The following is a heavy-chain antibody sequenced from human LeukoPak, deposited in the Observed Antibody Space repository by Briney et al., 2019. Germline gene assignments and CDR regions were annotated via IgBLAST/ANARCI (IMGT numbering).Heavy chain of an antibody. V-gene: IGHV4-59*01. D-gene: IGHD6-6*01. CDR1: GGSISSYY. CDR2: IYYSGST. CDR3: ARGQPVSRAMDY. Sequence: SETLSLTCTVSGGSISSYYWSWIRQPPGKGLEWIGYIYYSGSTNYDPSLKSRVTISVDTSKNQFSLKLSSVTAADTAVYYCARGQPVSRAMDYWGQGTLVTVSS. J-gene: IGHJ4*02.